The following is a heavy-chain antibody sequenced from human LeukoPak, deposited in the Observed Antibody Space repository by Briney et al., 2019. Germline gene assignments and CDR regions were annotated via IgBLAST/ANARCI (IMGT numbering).Heavy chain of an antibody. CDR3: ARVYYDFWSGHRTNYYMDV. J-gene: IGHJ6*03. CDR2: IYYSGST. Sequence: SETLSLTCTVSGGSISSYYWSWIRQPPGEGLEWIGYIYYSGSTNYNPSLKSRVTISVDTSKNQFSLKLSSVTAADTAVYYCARVYYDFWSGHRTNYYMDVWGKGTTVTVSS. V-gene: IGHV4-59*01. D-gene: IGHD3-3*01. CDR1: GGSISSYY.